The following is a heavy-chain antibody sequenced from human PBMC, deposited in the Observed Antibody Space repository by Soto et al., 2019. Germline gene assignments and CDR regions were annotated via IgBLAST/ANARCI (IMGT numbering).Heavy chain of an antibody. CDR2: IYTSGST. Sequence: PSETLSLTCTVSGGSISSYYWSWIRQPAGKGLEWIGRIYTSGSTNYNPSLKSRVTMSVDTSKNQPSLKLSSVTAADTAVYYCARDPFPYYDILTGSPPNWFDPWGQGTLVTVPQ. J-gene: IGHJ5*02. CDR3: ARDPFPYYDILTGSPPNWFDP. CDR1: GGSISSYY. D-gene: IGHD3-9*01. V-gene: IGHV4-4*07.